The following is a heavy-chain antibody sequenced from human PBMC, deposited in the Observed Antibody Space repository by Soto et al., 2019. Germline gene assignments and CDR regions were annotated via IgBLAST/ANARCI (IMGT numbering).Heavy chain of an antibody. D-gene: IGHD3-16*01. CDR2: INHSGST. J-gene: IGHJ4*02. CDR1: GGSFSGYY. Sequence: SETLSLTCAVYGGSFSGYYWSWIRQPPGKGLEWIGEINHSGSTNYNPSLKSRVTISVDTSKNQFSLKLSSVTAADTAVYYCARGARYDYVWGSSYYFDYWGQGTTVTVSS. V-gene: IGHV4-34*01. CDR3: ARGARYDYVWGSSYYFDY.